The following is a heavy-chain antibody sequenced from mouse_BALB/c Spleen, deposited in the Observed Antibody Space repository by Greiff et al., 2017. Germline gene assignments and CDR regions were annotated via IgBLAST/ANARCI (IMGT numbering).Heavy chain of an antibody. CDR1: GFTFSDYY. V-gene: IGHV5-4*02. D-gene: IGHD2-4*01. CDR2: ISDGGSYT. CDR3: ASYDYDVGSDY. J-gene: IGHJ4*01. Sequence: EVKVVESGGGLVKPGGSLKLSCAASGFTFSDYYMYWVRQTPEKRLEWVATISDGGSYTYYPDSVKGRFTISRDNAKNNLYLQMSSLKSEDTAMYYCASYDYDVGSDYWGQGTSVTVSS.